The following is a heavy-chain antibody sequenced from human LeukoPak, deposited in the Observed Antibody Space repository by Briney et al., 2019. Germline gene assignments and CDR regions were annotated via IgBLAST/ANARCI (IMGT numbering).Heavy chain of an antibody. Sequence: GGSLRLSCAASGFTFNSFAMHWVRQALGKGLEHLAFIQSDGIYKYYADSVKGRFTISRDNSKNTLYLQMNGLRGDDTAVYYCVRVLRKNSYYDEGKTDYWGQGTLVTVSS. CDR3: VRVLRKNSYYDEGKTDY. CDR2: IQSDGIYK. J-gene: IGHJ4*02. V-gene: IGHV3-30*06. D-gene: IGHD4-11*01. CDR1: GFTFNSFA.